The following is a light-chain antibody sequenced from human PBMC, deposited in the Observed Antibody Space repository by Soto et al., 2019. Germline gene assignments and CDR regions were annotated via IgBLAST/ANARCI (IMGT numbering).Light chain of an antibody. Sequence: EIVLTQSPATLSLSPGERATLSCRASQSVSSYLAWYQQKPGQAPRLLISAASRRATGVPDRFSGSGSGTDFTLTISRLEPEDFAVYYCQQYGGSGTFGQGTKVDIK. CDR3: QQYGGSGT. CDR1: QSVSSY. J-gene: IGKJ1*01. V-gene: IGKV3-20*01. CDR2: AAS.